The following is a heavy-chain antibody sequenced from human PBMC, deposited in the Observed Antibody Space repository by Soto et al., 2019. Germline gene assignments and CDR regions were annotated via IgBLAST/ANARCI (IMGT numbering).Heavy chain of an antibody. J-gene: IGHJ4*02. V-gene: IGHV4-30-2*01. D-gene: IGHD2-15*01. CDR1: GGSISSGGYS. Sequence: QLQLQESGSGLVKPSQTLSLTCAVSGGSISSGGYSWSWVRQPPGKGLGWIGYIYHRGSTYYNPSHKSRVTISVDRSKNQVSLKLSSVTAADTAVYYCARGQVVAAQHWGQGTLVTVSS. CDR3: ARGQVVAAQH. CDR2: IYHRGST.